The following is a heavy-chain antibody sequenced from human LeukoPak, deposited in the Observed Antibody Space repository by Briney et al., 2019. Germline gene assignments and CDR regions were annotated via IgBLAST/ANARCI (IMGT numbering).Heavy chain of an antibody. V-gene: IGHV3-23*01. CDR1: GFSFSTYS. Sequence: GGSLRLSCVVSGFSFSTYSLNWIRQAPGKGLEWVSAISGSGGSTYYADSVKGRFTISRDNSKNTLYLQMNSLRAEDTAVYYCAKSSSSSWPFWYWGQRTLVTVSS. CDR2: ISGSGGST. CDR3: AKSSSSSWPFWY. J-gene: IGHJ4*02. D-gene: IGHD6-13*01.